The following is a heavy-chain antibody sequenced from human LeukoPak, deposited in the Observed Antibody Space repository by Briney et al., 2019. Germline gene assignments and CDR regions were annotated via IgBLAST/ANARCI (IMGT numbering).Heavy chain of an antibody. CDR3: ARHKISYSSSSDFDY. J-gene: IGHJ4*02. V-gene: IGHV5-51*01. Sequence: KVSCKASGYSFTSYWIGWVRQMPGKGLEWMGIIYPGDSDTRYSPSFQGQVTISADKSISTAYLQWSSLKASDTAMYYCARHKISYSSSSDFDYWGQGTLVTVSS. CDR2: IYPGDSDT. CDR1: GYSFTSYW. D-gene: IGHD6-6*01.